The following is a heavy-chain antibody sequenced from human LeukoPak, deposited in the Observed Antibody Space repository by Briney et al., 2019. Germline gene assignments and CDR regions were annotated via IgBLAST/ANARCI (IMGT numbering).Heavy chain of an antibody. CDR2: VSDSGGST. V-gene: IGHV3-23*01. J-gene: IGHJ4*02. D-gene: IGHD3-22*01. Sequence: GGSLRLSCAVSGITLTNYGMTWVRQAPGKGLEWVAGVSDSGGSTNYADSVKGRFTISRDNPKNTLYLQMNSLRAEDTAVYFCAKRGVVIRVILVGFHKEAYYFDSWGQGALVTVSS. CDR3: AKRGVVIRVILVGFHKEAYYFDS. CDR1: GITLTNYG.